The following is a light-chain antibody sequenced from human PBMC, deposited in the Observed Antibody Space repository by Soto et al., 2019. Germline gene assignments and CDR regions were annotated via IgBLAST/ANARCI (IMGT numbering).Light chain of an antibody. V-gene: IGKV3-20*01. CDR3: QQYGSSPRT. CDR2: GAS. Sequence: EIVLMQSPGTLSLSPGERATLSCRASQSVSSSYLGWYQQKPGQAPRLLMYGASSRATGIPERFSGSGSGTDFTLTISRLEPEDFAVYYCQQYGSSPRTFGQGTKVDI. CDR1: QSVSSSY. J-gene: IGKJ1*01.